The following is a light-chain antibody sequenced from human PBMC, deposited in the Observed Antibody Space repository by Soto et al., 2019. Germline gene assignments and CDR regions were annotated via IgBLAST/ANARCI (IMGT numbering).Light chain of an antibody. CDR3: TSYTANSPFYV. CDR1: RTDGDGHDY. Sequence: QSYLTQPASVSGSPGQSIAISCIGVRTDGDGHDYVSWYQQHPGQAPQLIIYDVYNRPSGVSDRFSGSKSGNTASLVISGLQAEDEADYFCTSYTANSPFYVFGAGTKVTVL. CDR2: DVY. J-gene: IGLJ1*01. V-gene: IGLV2-14*03.